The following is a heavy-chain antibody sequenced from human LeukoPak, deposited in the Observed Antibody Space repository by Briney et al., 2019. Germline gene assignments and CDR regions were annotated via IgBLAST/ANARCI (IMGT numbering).Heavy chain of an antibody. V-gene: IGHV4-34*01. Sequence: SETLSLTCAVYGGSFSGYYWSWIRQPPGKGLEWIGEINHSGSTNYNPSLKSRVTISVDTSKNQFSLKLSSVTAADTAVYYCARGRPPRPNITIFGVAISGKGGYYYMDVWGKGTTVTVSS. D-gene: IGHD3-3*01. J-gene: IGHJ6*03. CDR1: GGSFSGYY. CDR2: INHSGST. CDR3: ARGRPPRPNITIFGVAISGKGGYYYMDV.